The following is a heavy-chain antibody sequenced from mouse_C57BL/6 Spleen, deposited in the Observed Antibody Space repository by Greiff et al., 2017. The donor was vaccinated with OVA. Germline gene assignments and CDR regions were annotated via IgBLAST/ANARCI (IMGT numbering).Heavy chain of an antibody. Sequence: DVKLQESGGGLVKPGGSLKLSCAASGFTFSSYAMSWVRQTPEKRLAWVATISDGGSYTYYPANVKGRFIISRDHAKNNLYLQMSHLKSEDTAMYYCARENYEDYCDYWGQGTTLTVSS. D-gene: IGHD1-1*01. V-gene: IGHV5-4*01. J-gene: IGHJ2*01. CDR3: ARENYEDYCDY. CDR2: ISDGGSYT. CDR1: GFTFSSYA.